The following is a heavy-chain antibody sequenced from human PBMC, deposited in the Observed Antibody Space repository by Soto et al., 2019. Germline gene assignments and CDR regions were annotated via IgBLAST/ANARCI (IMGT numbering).Heavy chain of an antibody. V-gene: IGHV3-23*01. J-gene: IGHJ3*02. CDR2: ISGSGGST. CDR1: VFTFSSYA. CDR3: AKDRAGRVGGVRGVTNAFDI. D-gene: IGHD3-10*01. Sequence: GGSLRLSCAASVFTFSSYAMSWVRQAPGKGLEWVSAISGSGGSTYYADSVKGRFTISRDNSKNTLYLQMNSLRAEDTAVYYCAKDRAGRVGGVRGVTNAFDIWGQGTMVTVSS.